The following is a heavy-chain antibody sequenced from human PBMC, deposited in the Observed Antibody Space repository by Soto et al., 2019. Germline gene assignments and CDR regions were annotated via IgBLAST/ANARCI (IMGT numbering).Heavy chain of an antibody. Sequence: XETLSLHCAVYGGSFHGYDWSWIRQPPGKGLEWIGEINHSGSVNFKPTFKSRVSILLDTSKNQMSLQLSSVTAADTAVYYCARGGGVPALGDTWGQGTLVTVSS. CDR2: INHSGSV. J-gene: IGHJ5*02. CDR1: GGSFHGYD. CDR3: ARGGGVPALGDT. D-gene: IGHD3-16*01. V-gene: IGHV4-34*01.